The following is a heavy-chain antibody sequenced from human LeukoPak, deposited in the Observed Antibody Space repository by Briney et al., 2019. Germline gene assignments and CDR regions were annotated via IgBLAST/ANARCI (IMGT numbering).Heavy chain of an antibody. CDR3: ARDLLSVDNYDALDI. CDR2: IVPMFGTD. V-gene: IGHV1-69*13. D-gene: IGHD5-12*01. Sequence: SVKVSCKASGGTFGSYAISWVRQAPGQGLEWMGGIVPMFGTDVYAQRFQGRVTVTADESTTTAYMELISLTSEDTAMYYCARDLLSVDNYDALDIWGQGTMVTVSS. J-gene: IGHJ3*02. CDR1: GGTFGSYA.